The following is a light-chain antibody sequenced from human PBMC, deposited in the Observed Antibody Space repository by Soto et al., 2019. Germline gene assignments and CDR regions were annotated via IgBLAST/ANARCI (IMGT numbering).Light chain of an antibody. CDR2: AAS. J-gene: IGKJ3*01. Sequence: DIQMTQSPSSLSASVGDRVTITCRASQSISNYVSWYQQKPGKAPKLLIYAASTLHSGVPSRFSGSGSGTVFTLTITSLQPEDFAPYYCQQGCSTRPLTVGPGTKVDIK. V-gene: IGKV1-39*01. CDR1: QSISNY. CDR3: QQGCSTRPLT.